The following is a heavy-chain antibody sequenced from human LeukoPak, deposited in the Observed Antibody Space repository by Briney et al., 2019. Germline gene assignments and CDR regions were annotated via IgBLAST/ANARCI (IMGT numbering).Heavy chain of an antibody. J-gene: IGHJ5*02. CDR1: GYTFTSYA. CDR3: ARGDCSSTSCYVGGWFDP. Sequence: ASVKVSCKASGYTFTSYAMHWVRQAPGQRLEWMGWINAGNGNTKYSQKFQGRVTITRDTSASTAYMELSSLRSEDTAVYYCARGDCSSTSCYVGGWFDPWGQGTLVTASS. CDR2: INAGNGNT. D-gene: IGHD2-2*01. V-gene: IGHV1-3*01.